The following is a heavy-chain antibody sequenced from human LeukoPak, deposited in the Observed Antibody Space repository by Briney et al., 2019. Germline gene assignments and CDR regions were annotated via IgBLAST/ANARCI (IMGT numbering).Heavy chain of an antibody. V-gene: IGHV3-53*01. D-gene: IGHD5-12*01. J-gene: IGHJ4*02. Sequence: PGGSLRLSCAASGFTVSSNYMNWVRQAPGKGLEWVSAIYNGGRTYYADSVKGRLIISRDTSKNTLYLQMNSLRAEDTAVYYCARDSRGVAFFDYWGQGTPVSVSS. CDR3: ARDSRGVAFFDY. CDR2: IYNGGRT. CDR1: GFTVSSNY.